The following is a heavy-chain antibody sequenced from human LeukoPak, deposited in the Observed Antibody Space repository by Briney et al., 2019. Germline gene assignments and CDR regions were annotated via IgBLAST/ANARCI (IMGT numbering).Heavy chain of an antibody. D-gene: IGHD2-2*01. V-gene: IGHV1-3*01. Sequence: ASVKVSCKASGYTFTTYSIFWMRQAPGQGLEWMGWINAGNGNTKYSQKLQGRVTITRDTSANTAYVELSSLRSEDTAVYYCARAVRTVVPAASYFDYWGQGTLVTVSS. CDR1: GYTFTTYS. J-gene: IGHJ4*02. CDR3: ARAVRTVVPAASYFDY. CDR2: INAGNGNT.